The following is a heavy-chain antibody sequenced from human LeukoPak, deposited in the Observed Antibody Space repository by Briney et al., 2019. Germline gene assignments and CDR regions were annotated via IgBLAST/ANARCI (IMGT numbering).Heavy chain of an antibody. CDR2: ISGSGGST. Sequence: PGGSLRLSCAASGFTFSSYAMSWVRQAPGKGLEWVSAISGSGGSTYYADSVKGRFTISRDNSKNTLYLQMNSLRAEDTAVYYCAKGEGYCSSTSCYDDAFDIWGQGTMVTVSS. CDR3: AKGEGYCSSTSCYDDAFDI. D-gene: IGHD2-2*01. CDR1: GFTFSSYA. V-gene: IGHV3-23*01. J-gene: IGHJ3*02.